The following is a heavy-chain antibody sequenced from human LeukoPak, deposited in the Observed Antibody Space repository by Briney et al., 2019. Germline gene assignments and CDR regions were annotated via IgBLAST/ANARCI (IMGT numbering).Heavy chain of an antibody. D-gene: IGHD2-15*01. CDR1: GFTFSDYN. J-gene: IGHJ6*03. CDR3: ARVLRYCSGGNCYSGGLGYMDV. V-gene: IGHV3-11*01. Sequence: GGSLRLSCAASGFTFSDYNMRWIRQAPGKGLEWVSSISRSGSTRYYADSVKGRFTISRDNAKNSLFLQMNSLRAEDTAVYYCARVLRYCSGGNCYSGGLGYMDVWGKGTTVTASS. CDR2: ISRSGSTR.